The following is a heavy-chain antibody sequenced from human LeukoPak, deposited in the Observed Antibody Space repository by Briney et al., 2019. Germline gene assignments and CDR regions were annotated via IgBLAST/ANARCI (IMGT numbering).Heavy chain of an antibody. CDR1: GGTFSTYA. J-gene: IGHJ4*02. D-gene: IGHD5-24*01. CDR2: IIPIFGTA. CDR3: AKTPVGMVTLDY. Sequence: SVKVSCKASGGTFSTYAISWVRQAPGQGLEWMGGIIPIFGTANYAQKFQGRVTITADKSTSTAYMELSSLRFEDTAIYYCAKTPVGMVTLDYWGQGTLVTVSS. V-gene: IGHV1-69*06.